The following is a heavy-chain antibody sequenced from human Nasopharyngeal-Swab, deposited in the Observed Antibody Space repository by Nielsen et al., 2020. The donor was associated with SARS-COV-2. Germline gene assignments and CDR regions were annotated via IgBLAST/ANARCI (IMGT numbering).Heavy chain of an antibody. J-gene: IGHJ6*02. CDR2: IKSKTDGGTT. D-gene: IGHD2-2*02. CDR3: TTEIVVVPAAIHYYYYGMDV. V-gene: IGHV3-15*01. Sequence: VRQAPGKGLEWVGRIKSKTDGGTTDCAAPVKGRLTISRDDSKNTLYLQMNSLKTEDTAVYYCTTEIVVVPAAIHYYYYGMDVWGQGTTVTVSS.